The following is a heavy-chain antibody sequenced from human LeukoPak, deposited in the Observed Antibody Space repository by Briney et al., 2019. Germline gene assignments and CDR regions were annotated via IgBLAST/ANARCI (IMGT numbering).Heavy chain of an antibody. CDR2: IASDGSST. CDR1: GFAFSSYW. V-gene: IGHV3-74*01. CDR3: ARGRPHGNDY. D-gene: IGHD4-23*01. J-gene: IGHJ4*02. Sequence: GGSLRLSCAASGFAFSSYWMNWVRQAPGKGLVWVSRIASDGSSTTYADSVKGRFSISRDNAKSTLYLQMNSLRVEDTAVYYCARGRPHGNDYWGQGTLVTVSS.